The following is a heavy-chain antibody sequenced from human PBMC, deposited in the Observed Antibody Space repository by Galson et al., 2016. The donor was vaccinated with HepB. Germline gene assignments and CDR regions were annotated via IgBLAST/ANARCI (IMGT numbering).Heavy chain of an antibody. CDR1: GFTSSNAW. D-gene: IGHD3-10*01. Sequence: SLRLSCAGSGFTSSNAWMSWVRQAPGKGLEWVSVISAASNTYYTDSVKGRFTISRDNSKTTLYLEMNSLRVEDTAVYFCANYLGYGSGRPGYFHSWGQGTLVTVSP. CDR3: ANYLGYGSGRPGYFHS. J-gene: IGHJ4*02. V-gene: IGHV3-23*01. CDR2: ISAASNT.